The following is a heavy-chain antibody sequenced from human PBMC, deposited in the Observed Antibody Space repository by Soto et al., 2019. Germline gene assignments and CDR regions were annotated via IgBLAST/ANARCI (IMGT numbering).Heavy chain of an antibody. V-gene: IGHV4-59*13. CDR2: IYYSGST. CDR3: ARGVPLPHYDSCYFMDV. D-gene: IGHD3-3*01. J-gene: IGHJ6*03. CDR1: GGSISSYY. Sequence: PSETLSLTCTVSGGSISSYYWSWIRQPPGKGLEWIGYIYYSGSTKYNPSLKSRVTVSVDTSKNQFSPKLTSVTAADTAVYYCARGVPLPHYDSCYFMDVWGEGTTVTVSS.